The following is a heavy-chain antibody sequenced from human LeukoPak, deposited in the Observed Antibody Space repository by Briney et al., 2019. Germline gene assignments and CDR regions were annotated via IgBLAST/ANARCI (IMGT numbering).Heavy chain of an antibody. J-gene: IGHJ4*02. CDR1: GYTLTELS. Sequence: ASVKVSCKVSGYTLTELSMHWVRQAPGKGLEWMGGFDPEDGETIHAQKFQGRVTMTEDTSTDTAYMELSSLRSEDTAVYYYATARGYYYGSGRRGWYFDYWGQGTLVTVSS. CDR3: ATARGYYYGSGRRGWYFDY. V-gene: IGHV1-24*01. CDR2: FDPEDGET. D-gene: IGHD3-10*01.